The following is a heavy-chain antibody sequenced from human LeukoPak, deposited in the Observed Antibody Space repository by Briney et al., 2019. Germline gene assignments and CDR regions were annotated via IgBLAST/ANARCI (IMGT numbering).Heavy chain of an antibody. J-gene: IGHJ4*02. Sequence: GGSLRFSCAASGFTFSSYGMHWVRQAPGKGLEWVAFIRYDGSNKYYADSVKGRFTISRDNSKNTLYLQMNSLRAEDTAVYYCAKDRIRLGYDSSGFHFDYWGQGTLVTVSS. D-gene: IGHD3-22*01. CDR2: IRYDGSNK. V-gene: IGHV3-30*02. CDR1: GFTFSSYG. CDR3: AKDRIRLGYDSSGFHFDY.